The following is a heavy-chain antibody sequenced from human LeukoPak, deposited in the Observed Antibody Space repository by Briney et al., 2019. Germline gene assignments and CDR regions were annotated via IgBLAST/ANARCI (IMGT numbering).Heavy chain of an antibody. CDR2: IKQDGSEE. CDR1: GFTFSSYW. V-gene: IGHV3-7*05. CDR3: ARDPYSSTWSYGMDV. Sequence: GGSLRLSCAASGFTFSSYWMSWVRQAPGKGLEWVANIKQDGSEEVYVDSVKSRFTISRDNAKNSLFLQMNTLRAEDTAVYYCARDPYSSTWSYGMDVWGQGTTVTVSS. D-gene: IGHD6-6*01. J-gene: IGHJ6*02.